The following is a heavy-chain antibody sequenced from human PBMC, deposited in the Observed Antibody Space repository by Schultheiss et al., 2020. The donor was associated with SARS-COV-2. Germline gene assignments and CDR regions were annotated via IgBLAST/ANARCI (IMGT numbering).Heavy chain of an antibody. V-gene: IGHV4-34*01. CDR1: GGSISSGGYY. Sequence: SETLSLTCAVSGGSISSGGYYWSWIRQHPGKGLEWIGEINHSGSTNYNPSLKSRVTISVDTSKNQFSLKLSSVTAADTAVYYCARGDKYDFWSLRYYGMDVWGQGTTVTVSS. J-gene: IGHJ6*02. CDR3: ARGDKYDFWSLRYYGMDV. CDR2: INHSGST. D-gene: IGHD3-3*01.